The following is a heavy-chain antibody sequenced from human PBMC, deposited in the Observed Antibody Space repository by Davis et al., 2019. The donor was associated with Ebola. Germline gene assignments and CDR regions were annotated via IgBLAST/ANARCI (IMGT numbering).Heavy chain of an antibody. D-gene: IGHD3-10*01. V-gene: IGHV3-48*01. Sequence: GESLKISCVASGFTFSSYSMNWVRQAPGKGLEWVSYISSSSSSIYHADSVKGRFTISRDNSKSTLFLQMNSLRAEDTAVYYCARDTYYYGSGNYMYGMDVWGKGTTVTVSS. CDR1: GFTFSSYS. CDR2: ISSSSSSI. J-gene: IGHJ6*04. CDR3: ARDTYYYGSGNYMYGMDV.